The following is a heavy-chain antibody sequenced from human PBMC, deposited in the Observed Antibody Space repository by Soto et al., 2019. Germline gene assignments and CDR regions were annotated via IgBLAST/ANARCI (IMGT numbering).Heavy chain of an antibody. CDR2: INAGNGNT. J-gene: IGHJ4*02. V-gene: IGHV1-3*01. D-gene: IGHD3-22*01. CDR3: AREYDSSGYFFDY. CDR1: GYTFTSYA. Sequence: QVQLVQSGAEVKKPGASVKVYCKASGYTFTSYAMHWVRQAPGQSPEWMGWINAGNGNTKYSKNFQGRVTITRDTSASTAYMELSSLRSEDTAVYYCAREYDSSGYFFDYCGQGTLVTVAS.